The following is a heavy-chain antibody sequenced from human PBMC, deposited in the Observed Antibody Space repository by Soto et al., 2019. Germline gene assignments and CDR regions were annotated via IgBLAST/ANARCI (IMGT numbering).Heavy chain of an antibody. V-gene: IGHV3-48*03. D-gene: IGHD6-13*01. CDR2: ISSSGSAI. CDR1: GFIFSSFE. Sequence: EVQLVESGGGLVQPGGSLRLSCAASGFIFSSFEMNWVRQAPGKGLAWISYISSSGSAIYYADSVKGRFTISRDNAKNSLYLQLNSLRADDTAIYYCERGKYRSRRGWFESWGQGTLVTVSS. CDR3: ERGKYRSRRGWFES. J-gene: IGHJ5*01.